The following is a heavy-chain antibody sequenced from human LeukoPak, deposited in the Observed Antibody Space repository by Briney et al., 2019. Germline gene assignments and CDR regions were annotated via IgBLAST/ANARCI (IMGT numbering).Heavy chain of an antibody. V-gene: IGHV4-59*01. Sequence: PSETLSFTCTGSGGSISSYYWGWIRPPPGKGLEGMGYIYYSGSTNYKPSLRSRVTISVATSRNQFSLKLSSVTAEATAVYYCARDCVMCSGGSYPYGMDVWGQGTTVTVSS. CDR1: GGSISSYY. J-gene: IGHJ6*02. CDR3: ARDCVMCSGGSYPYGMDV. CDR2: IYYSGST. D-gene: IGHD2-15*01.